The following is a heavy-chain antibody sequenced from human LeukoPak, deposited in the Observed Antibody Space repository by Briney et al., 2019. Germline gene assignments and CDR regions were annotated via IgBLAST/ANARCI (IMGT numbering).Heavy chain of an antibody. CDR1: VYSFPNYY. CDR2: INPTGGVA. CDR3: AKDLNDWNYFYYYYLDV. D-gene: IGHD3-9*01. Sequence: ASVTVSYKASVYSFPNYYIHWVRRAPGQGGEGMGVINPTGGVANYAQRFQGRLTISRENARKKVYMEMSSLKSEDTAVYYCAKDLNDWNYFYYYYLDVWGIGTMVTVSS. V-gene: IGHV1-46*01. J-gene: IGHJ6*03.